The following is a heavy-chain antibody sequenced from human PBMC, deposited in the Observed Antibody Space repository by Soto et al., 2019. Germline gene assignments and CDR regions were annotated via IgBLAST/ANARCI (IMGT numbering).Heavy chain of an antibody. D-gene: IGHD3-9*01. Sequence: ASVKVSCKASGYTFTSYAMHWVRQAPGQGLEWMGWISAYNGNTNYAQKLQGRVTMTTDTSTSTAYMELRSLRSDDTAVYYCARDYDILTGYYPITSYYYYYGMDVWGQGTTVTVSS. CDR1: GYTFTSYA. CDR2: ISAYNGNT. CDR3: ARDYDILTGYYPITSYYYYYGMDV. V-gene: IGHV1-18*01. J-gene: IGHJ6*02.